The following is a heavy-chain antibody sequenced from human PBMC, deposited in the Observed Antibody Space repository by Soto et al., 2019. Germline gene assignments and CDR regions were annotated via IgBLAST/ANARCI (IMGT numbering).Heavy chain of an antibody. D-gene: IGHD1-20*01. Sequence: QAQLMQSGAEVKKPGSSVKVSCKASGGTFSGYAINWVRQAPGQGLEWMGGIIPLLGITDYGQKFQGRITIAADESTGTAYMDLRGLRSEDTDVYYCARDPRSITGTTSSEDFQHWGQGTLVSVSS. CDR3: ARDPRSITGTTSSEDFQH. V-gene: IGHV1-69*01. J-gene: IGHJ1*01. CDR1: GGTFSGYA. CDR2: IIPLLGIT.